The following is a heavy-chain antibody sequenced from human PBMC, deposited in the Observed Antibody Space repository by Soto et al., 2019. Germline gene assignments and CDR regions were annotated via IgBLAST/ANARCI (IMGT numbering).Heavy chain of an antibody. J-gene: IGHJ6*02. CDR1: GFTFSSYG. CDR3: AKDGGSFYYYGMDV. V-gene: IGHV3-33*06. CDR2: TWYDGSNK. D-gene: IGHD3-10*01. Sequence: GGSLRLSCAASGFTFSSYGMHWVRQAPGKGLEWVAVTWYDGSNKYYADSVKGRFTISRDNAKNSLYLQMNSLRDEDTAVYYCAKDGGSFYYYGMDVWGQGTTVTVSS.